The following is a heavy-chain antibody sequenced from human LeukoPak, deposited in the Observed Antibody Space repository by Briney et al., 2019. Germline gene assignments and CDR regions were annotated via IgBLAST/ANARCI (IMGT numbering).Heavy chain of an antibody. D-gene: IGHD2-15*01. V-gene: IGHV3-23*01. CDR1: EFTFSRYA. CDR2: ISGTGGST. J-gene: IGHJ4*02. Sequence: PGGSLRLSCAASEFTFSRYAMSWVRQAPGKGLEWVSTISGTGGSTYYADSVKGRFTISRDNSKNTMYLQMNSLRAEDTAVYYCARVVVAATDYFDYWGQGTLVTVSS. CDR3: ARVVVAATDYFDY.